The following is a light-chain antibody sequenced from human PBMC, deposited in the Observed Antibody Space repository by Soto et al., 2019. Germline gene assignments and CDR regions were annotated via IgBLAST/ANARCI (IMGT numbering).Light chain of an antibody. CDR1: SSDVGGYNY. V-gene: IGLV2-14*01. J-gene: IGLJ2*01. Sequence: QSVLTQPASVSGSPGQSITISCTGTSSDVGGYNYVSWYQQHPGKAPKLMIYDVSNRPSGVSNRFSGSKSGNTASPTISGLQAEDEADYYCSSYTSSSTLYVVFGGGTKLTVL. CDR2: DVS. CDR3: SSYTSSSTLYVV.